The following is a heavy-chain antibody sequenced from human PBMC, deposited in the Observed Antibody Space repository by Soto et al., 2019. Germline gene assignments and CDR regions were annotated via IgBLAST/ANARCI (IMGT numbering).Heavy chain of an antibody. CDR3: VQGASTAHQPLDS. J-gene: IGHJ4*02. CDR1: GFLFGNFG. Sequence: QVQLVESGGGVVQPGRSLRLSCAASGFLFGNFGMHWVRRAPGEGLEWVATISGDGNDKYYPDSMKGRFTISRDNFNNTLYLQLNSLRPEDTAVYHCVQGASTAHQPLDSWGQGGLVTVSS. V-gene: IGHV3-30*03. D-gene: IGHD1-26*01. CDR2: ISGDGNDK.